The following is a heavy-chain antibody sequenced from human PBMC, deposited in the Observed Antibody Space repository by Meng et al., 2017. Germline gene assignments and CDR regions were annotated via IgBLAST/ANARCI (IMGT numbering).Heavy chain of an antibody. CDR1: GGSFSGYY. V-gene: IGHV4-59*01. CDR3: ARARIAVAGTSPFDY. CDR2: IYYSGST. D-gene: IGHD6-19*01. Sequence: SETLSLTCAVYGGSFSGYYWSWIRQPPGKGLEWIGYIYYSGSTNYNPSLKSRVTISVDTSKNQFSLKLSSVTAADTAVYYCARARIAVAGTSPFDYWGQGTLVTVSS. J-gene: IGHJ4*02.